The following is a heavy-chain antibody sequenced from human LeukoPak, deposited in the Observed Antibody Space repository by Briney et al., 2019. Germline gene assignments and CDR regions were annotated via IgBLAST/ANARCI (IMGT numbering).Heavy chain of an antibody. CDR2: ISSSSSYI. CDR1: GFTLSSYS. Sequence: PGGSLRLSCAASGFTLSSYSMNWVRQAPGKGLEWVSSISSSSSYIYYADSVKGRFTISRDNAKNSLYLQMNSLRAEDTAVYYCARDLTDYDILTGYSYDAFDIWGQGTMVTVSS. J-gene: IGHJ3*02. CDR3: ARDLTDYDILTGYSYDAFDI. D-gene: IGHD3-9*01. V-gene: IGHV3-21*01.